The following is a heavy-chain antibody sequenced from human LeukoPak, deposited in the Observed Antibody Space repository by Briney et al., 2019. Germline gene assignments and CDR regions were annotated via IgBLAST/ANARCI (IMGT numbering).Heavy chain of an antibody. CDR3: AKLPLDDFWSDIDY. Sequence: PGGSLRLSCAASGFTFSNYAMSWVRQAPGKGLEWVSAISTSGGTYYADSVKGRFTISRDNSKNTLYLQMNSLRAEDTAVFYCAKLPLDDFWSDIDYWGQGTLVTVSS. CDR1: GFTFSNYA. CDR2: ISTSGGT. D-gene: IGHD3-3*01. V-gene: IGHV3-23*01. J-gene: IGHJ4*02.